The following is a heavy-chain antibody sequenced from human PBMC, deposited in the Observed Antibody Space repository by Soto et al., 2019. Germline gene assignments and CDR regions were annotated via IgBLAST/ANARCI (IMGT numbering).Heavy chain of an antibody. J-gene: IGHJ4*02. D-gene: IGHD4-17*01. CDR2: TRNKANSYTT. CDR3: ARYDYGDLDS. CDR1: GFTLSDHY. Sequence: EVQLVESGGGLVQPGGSLRLSCAASGFTLSDHYMDWVRQAPGKGLEWVGRTRNKANSYTTEYAASVKGRFTISRDDSKNQLYLQMNSLKTGDTAVYYCARYDYGDLDSWGQGTLVTVSS. V-gene: IGHV3-72*01.